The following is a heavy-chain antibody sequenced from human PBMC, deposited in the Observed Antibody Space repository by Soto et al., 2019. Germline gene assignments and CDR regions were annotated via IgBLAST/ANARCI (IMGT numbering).Heavy chain of an antibody. CDR3: AADGYGDYVSLDY. D-gene: IGHD4-17*01. CDR2: IVVGSGNT. J-gene: IGHJ4*02. V-gene: IGHV1-58*01. Sequence: SVKVSCKASGFTFTSSSVQWLRQARGQRLEWIGWIVVGSGNTNYAQKFQERATITRDMSTSTAYMELSSLRSEDTAVYYCAADGYGDYVSLDYWGQGTLVTVSS. CDR1: GFTFTSSS.